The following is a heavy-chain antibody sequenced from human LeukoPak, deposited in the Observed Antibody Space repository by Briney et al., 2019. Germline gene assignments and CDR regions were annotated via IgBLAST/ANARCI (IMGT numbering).Heavy chain of an antibody. Sequence: SETLSLNCTVSGGSISSYYCSWLRQPPGKGLEWIGYIYYSGSTNYNPSLKSRVTISVDTSKNQFSLKLSSVTAADTAVYYCATGIAAQDAFDIWGQGTMVTVSS. CDR2: IYYSGST. CDR3: ATGIAAQDAFDI. V-gene: IGHV4-59*01. J-gene: IGHJ3*02. CDR1: GGSISSYY. D-gene: IGHD6-13*01.